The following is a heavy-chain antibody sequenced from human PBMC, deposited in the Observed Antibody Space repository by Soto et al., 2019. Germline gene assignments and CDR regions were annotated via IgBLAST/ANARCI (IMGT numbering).Heavy chain of an antibody. V-gene: IGHV3-33*01. Sequence: GGSLRLSCAASGFTFSNYAMHWVRQAPGKGLEWVAVIWYDGTNKYYAESVKGRFTISRDNSKNRLNLQMNSLRAEDTAVYYCARDSYGFDYWGQGTLGTVSS. J-gene: IGHJ4*02. CDR2: IWYDGTNK. CDR3: ARDSYGFDY. CDR1: GFTFSNYA. D-gene: IGHD5-18*01.